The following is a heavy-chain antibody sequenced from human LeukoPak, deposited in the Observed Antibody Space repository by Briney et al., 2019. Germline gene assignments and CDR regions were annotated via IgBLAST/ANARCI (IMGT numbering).Heavy chain of an antibody. Sequence: PGGSLRLSCAASGFTFRKYAMTWVRQGPGKGLEWVSAISGSGGGTYYADSVKGRFTISRDNSKNTLYLQMNSLRAEDTAVYYCAKDPLVRGATYDYWGQGTLVTVSS. D-gene: IGHD3-10*01. CDR2: ISGSGGGT. CDR3: AKDPLVRGATYDY. CDR1: GFTFRKYA. J-gene: IGHJ4*02. V-gene: IGHV3-23*01.